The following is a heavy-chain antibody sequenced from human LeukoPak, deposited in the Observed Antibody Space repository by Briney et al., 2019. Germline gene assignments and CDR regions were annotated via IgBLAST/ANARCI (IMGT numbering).Heavy chain of an antibody. CDR1: GFTFSTYA. Sequence: PGGPLRLSCAASGFTFSTYAMSWVRQAPGKGLQWVSGISDSGGSTYYADSVKGRFTISRDTSKNTPYLQMNSLRAEDTAVYYCAKDSSRGGSYYDYWGQGTLVTVSS. CDR2: ISDSGGST. V-gene: IGHV3-23*01. CDR3: AKDSSRGGSYYDY. J-gene: IGHJ4*02. D-gene: IGHD1-26*01.